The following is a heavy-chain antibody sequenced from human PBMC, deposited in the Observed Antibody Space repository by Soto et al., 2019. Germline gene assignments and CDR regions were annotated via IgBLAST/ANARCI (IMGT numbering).Heavy chain of an antibody. V-gene: IGHV2-26*01. CDR1: GFSLSNAGLG. J-gene: IGHJ5*01. CDR3: ASAYSTSWYWFDS. CDR2: IFSNDEK. D-gene: IGHD6-13*01. Sequence: QVTVKESGPVLVKPTKTLTLTCTVSGFSLSNAGLGVSWIRQPPGKALEWLAHIFSNDEKSYSTSLKSRLTISKDTSKSQVVLTLTNMDPVDTATYYCASAYSTSWYWFDSWGQGTLVTVSS.